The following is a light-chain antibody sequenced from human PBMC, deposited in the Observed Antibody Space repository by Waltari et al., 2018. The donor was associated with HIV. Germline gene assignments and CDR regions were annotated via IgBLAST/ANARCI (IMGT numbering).Light chain of an antibody. J-gene: IGLJ2*01. CDR1: SSDIGTYDL. CDR3: CSYGGSSTYVV. CDR2: EVS. V-gene: IGLV2-23*02. Sequence: QSALTQPASVSGPPGQSITISCTGTSSDIGTYDLVSWYQQHPGKAPKLTIDEVSERPSGVSNRFSGSKSGNTASLTISGLQAEDETDYYCCSYGGSSTYVVFGGGTKVTVL.